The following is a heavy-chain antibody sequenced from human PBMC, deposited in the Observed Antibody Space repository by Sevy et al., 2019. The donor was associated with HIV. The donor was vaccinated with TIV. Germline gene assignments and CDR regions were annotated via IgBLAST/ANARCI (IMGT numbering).Heavy chain of an antibody. J-gene: IGHJ5*02. Sequence: SETRSLTCAVYGGSFSGYYWSWIRQPPGKGLEWIGEINHSGSTNYNPSLKSRVTISVDTSKNQFSLKLSSVTAADTAVYYCARDRLRAVAGKLDPWGQGTLVTVSS. CDR1: GGSFSGYY. CDR3: ARDRLRAVAGKLDP. CDR2: INHSGST. V-gene: IGHV4-34*01. D-gene: IGHD6-19*01.